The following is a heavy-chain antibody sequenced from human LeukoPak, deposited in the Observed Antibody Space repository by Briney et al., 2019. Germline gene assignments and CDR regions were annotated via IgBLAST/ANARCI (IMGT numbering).Heavy chain of an antibody. Sequence: RASVKVSCEASGYTFTSYGISWVRQAPGQGLEWMGWISAYNGNTHYAQKLQGRVTMTKDICTSTAYMGLRSLRSDDTAVYYCARAPRYSGYNWFDPRGEGTLVTVSS. CDR1: GYTFTSYG. CDR2: ISAYNGNT. CDR3: ARAPRYSGYNWFDP. V-gene: IGHV1-18*01. D-gene: IGHD2-15*01. J-gene: IGHJ5*02.